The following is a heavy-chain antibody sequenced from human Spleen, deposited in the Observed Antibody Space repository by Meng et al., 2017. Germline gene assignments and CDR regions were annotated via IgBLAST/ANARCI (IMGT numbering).Heavy chain of an antibody. J-gene: IGHJ4*02. CDR1: GFSFSSYG. CDR3: ARYYPSGDYFDY. CDR2: IWYDGSNK. D-gene: IGHD3-10*01. Sequence: GESLKISCAASGFSFSSYGMHWVRQAPGKGLEWVAVIWYDGSNKYYADSVKGRFTISRDNSKNTLCLQMNSLRAEDTAVYYCARYYPSGDYFDYWGQGTLVTVSS. V-gene: IGHV3-33*01.